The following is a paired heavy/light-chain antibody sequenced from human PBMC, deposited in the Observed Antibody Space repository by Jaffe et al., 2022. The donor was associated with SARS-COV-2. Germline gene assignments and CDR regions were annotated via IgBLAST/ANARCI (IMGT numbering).Heavy chain of an antibody. CDR2: IYYNGNT. Sequence: QVQLQESGPGLVKPSETLSLTCTVSGGSISNYFWSWIRQPPGKGLEWIGYIYYNGNTNYNPSLKSRVTISVDTSRNQFSLRLSSVTAADTAVYYCARVGGNYQYYYYYMDVWGKGTTVTVSS. D-gene: IGHD1-26*01. J-gene: IGHJ6*03. CDR1: GGSISNYF. V-gene: IGHV4-59*01. CDR3: ARVGGNYQYYYYYMDV.
Light chain of an antibody. V-gene: IGKV1-39*01. J-gene: IGKJ2*01. Sequence: DIQMTQSPSSLSASVGDSVTIACRASQSINSYLNWYQQKPGKAPKVLIYAASSLQGGVPSRFSGSGSGTDFTLSIRSLQPEDFATYYCQQTYSTPYTFGQGTKLEIK. CDR3: QQTYSTPYT. CDR1: QSINSY. CDR2: AAS.